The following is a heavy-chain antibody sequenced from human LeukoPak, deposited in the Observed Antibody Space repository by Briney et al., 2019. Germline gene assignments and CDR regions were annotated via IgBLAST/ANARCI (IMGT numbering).Heavy chain of an antibody. V-gene: IGHV4-59*12. D-gene: IGHD5-18*01. Sequence: SETLSLTCTVSGGSISSYYWSWIRQPPGKGLEWIGYIYYSGNTNYNPSLKSRVTISVDTSKNQFSLKLSSVTAADTAVYYCARGAIQLWSRLLDYWGQGTLVTVSS. CDR1: GGSISSYY. CDR3: ARGAIQLWSRLLDY. CDR2: IYYSGNT. J-gene: IGHJ4*02.